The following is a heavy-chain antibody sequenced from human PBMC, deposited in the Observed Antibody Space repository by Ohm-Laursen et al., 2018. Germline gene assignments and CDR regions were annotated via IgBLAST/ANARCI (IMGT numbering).Heavy chain of an antibody. Sequence: SLRLSCSASGFSFSSYAMGWVRQAPGKGLEWVSGISWNSGSIGYADSVKGRFTISRDNAKNSLYLQMNSLRAEDTALYYCATWGSWADYWGQGTLVTVSS. CDR3: ATWGSWADY. CDR1: GFSFSSYA. J-gene: IGHJ4*02. CDR2: ISWNSGSI. D-gene: IGHD6-13*01. V-gene: IGHV3-9*01.